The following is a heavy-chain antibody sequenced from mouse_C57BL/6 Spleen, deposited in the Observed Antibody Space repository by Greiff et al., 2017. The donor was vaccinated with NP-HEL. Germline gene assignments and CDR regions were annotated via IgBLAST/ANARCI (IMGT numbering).Heavy chain of an antibody. CDR3: ARSPYDGYRPWAY. CDR2: ISSGGSYT. CDR1: GFTFSSYG. Sequence: EVQRVESGGDLVKPGGSLKLSCAASGFTFSSYGMSWVRQTPDKRLEWVATISSGGSYTYYPDSVKGRFTISRDNAKNTLYLQMSSLKSEDTAMYYCARSPYDGYRPWAYWGQGTLVTVSA. J-gene: IGHJ3*01. V-gene: IGHV5-6*01. D-gene: IGHD2-3*01.